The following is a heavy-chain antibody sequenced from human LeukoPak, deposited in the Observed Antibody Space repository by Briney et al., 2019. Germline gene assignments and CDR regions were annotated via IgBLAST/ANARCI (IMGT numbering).Heavy chain of an antibody. V-gene: IGHV3-30*04. Sequence: GRSLRLSCAASGFTFSSYAMHWVRQAPGKGLEWVAVISYDGSNKYYADSVKGRFTISRDNSKNTLYLQMNSLRAEDTAVYYCAREGTMIVVVIPLDYWGQGILVTVSS. D-gene: IGHD3-22*01. CDR2: ISYDGSNK. J-gene: IGHJ4*02. CDR1: GFTFSSYA. CDR3: AREGTMIVVVIPLDY.